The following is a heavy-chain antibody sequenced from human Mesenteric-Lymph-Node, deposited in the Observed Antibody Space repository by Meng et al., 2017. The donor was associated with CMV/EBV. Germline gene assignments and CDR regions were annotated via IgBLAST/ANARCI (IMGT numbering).Heavy chain of an antibody. CDR3: ARGQGYYYGMDV. V-gene: IGHV3-23*03. CDR2: IYSDGTGT. J-gene: IGHJ6*02. Sequence: GESLKISCAASGLAFSSYAMSWVRQAPGKGLEWVSVIYSDGTGTYYADSVKGRFTISRDNSESTLYLQMNSLRAEDTALYYCARGQGYYYGMDVWGQGTTVTVSS. CDR1: GLAFSSYA.